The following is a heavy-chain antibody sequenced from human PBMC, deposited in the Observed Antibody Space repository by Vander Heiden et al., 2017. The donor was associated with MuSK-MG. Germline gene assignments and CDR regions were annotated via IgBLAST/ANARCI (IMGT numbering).Heavy chain of an antibody. V-gene: IGHV2-5*01. CDR1: GFSLSTSGVG. CDR3: AHEAYSSSSGVRLGFDY. J-gene: IGHJ4*02. Sequence: QITLKESGPTLVKPTQTLTLTCTFSGFSLSTSGVGVGWIRQPPGKALEWLALIYWNDDKRYSPSLKSRLTITKDTSKNQVVLTMTNMDPVDTATYYCAHEAYSSSSGVRLGFDYWGQGTLVTVSS. D-gene: IGHD6-6*01. CDR2: IYWNDDK.